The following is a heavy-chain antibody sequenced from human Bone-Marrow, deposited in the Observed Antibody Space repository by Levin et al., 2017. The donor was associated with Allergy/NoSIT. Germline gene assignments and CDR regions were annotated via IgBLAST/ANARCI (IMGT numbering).Heavy chain of an antibody. CDR2: IWSDGSNK. CDR1: GFSFSSYG. CDR3: ARDPGEHSSGWYYHDY. V-gene: IGHV3-33*01. D-gene: IGHD6-19*01. Sequence: PGGSLRLSCAASGFSFSSYGMHWVRQAPGKGLEWVAFIWSDGSNKYYADSVKGRFTISRDNSKNTLYMQMNSLRAEDTAVYYCARDPGEHSSGWYYHDYWGQGTLVTVSS. J-gene: IGHJ4*02.